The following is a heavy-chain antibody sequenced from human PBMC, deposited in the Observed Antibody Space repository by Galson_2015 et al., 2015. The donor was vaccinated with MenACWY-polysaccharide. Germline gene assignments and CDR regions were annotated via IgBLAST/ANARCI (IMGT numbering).Heavy chain of an antibody. CDR1: GGSITSHF. D-gene: IGHD3-16*01. Sequence: ETLSLTCAVSGGSITSHFWTWIRQPPGQGLEWIGYMSYSGFTKYNPSLWSRVSTSVDTSKNQFSLRLYSVTGADTAVYYCARIETGGGSFGWFGPWGQGTLVTVSS. CDR3: ARIETGGGSFGWFGP. V-gene: IGHV4-59*11. CDR2: MSYSGFT. J-gene: IGHJ5*02.